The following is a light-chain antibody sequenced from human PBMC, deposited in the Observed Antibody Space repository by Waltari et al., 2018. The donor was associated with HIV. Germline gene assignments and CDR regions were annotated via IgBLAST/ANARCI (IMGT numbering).Light chain of an antibody. CDR1: QSLLHSNGMNV. CDR2: LGS. V-gene: IGKV2-28*01. Sequence: DIVMTQSPLSLPVTPGGPASISCRSSQSLLHSNGMNVLDWYVKKPGPSPQILIYLGSNRTSGVPDRFSGSGSGTEFTLKISRVTSEDVGVYYCMQALQKPYTFGQGTKLDIK. CDR3: MQALQKPYT. J-gene: IGKJ2*01.